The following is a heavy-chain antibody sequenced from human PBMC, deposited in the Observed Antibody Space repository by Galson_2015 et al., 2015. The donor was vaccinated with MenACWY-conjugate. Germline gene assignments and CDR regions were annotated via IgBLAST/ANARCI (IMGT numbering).Heavy chain of an antibody. J-gene: IGHJ4*02. CDR1: GYLFTRYG. CDR2: ITPTNDNT. Sequence: SVKVSCKASGYLFTRYGISWVRQAPGQGLEWMGWITPTNDNTHYAQRFQGRVTMTTDTSTSTAYMELRSLRSDDTAVYFCARDHAFVCATYPFDLWGQGTLVTVSS. D-gene: IGHD3-16*02. V-gene: IGHV1-18*01. CDR3: ARDHAFVCATYPFDL.